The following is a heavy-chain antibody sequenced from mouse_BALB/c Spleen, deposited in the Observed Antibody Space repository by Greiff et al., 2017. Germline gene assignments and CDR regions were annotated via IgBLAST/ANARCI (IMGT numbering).Heavy chain of an antibody. V-gene: IGHV1S81*02. J-gene: IGHJ3*01. CDR3: TRGDYDYDWFAY. CDR1: GYTFTSYY. CDR2: INPSNGGT. D-gene: IGHD2-4*01. Sequence: VKLMESGAELVKPGASVKLSCKASGYTFTSYYMYWVKQRPGQGLEWIGEINPSNGGTNFNEKFKSKATLTVDKSSSTAYMQLSSLTSEDSAVYYCTRGDYDYDWFAYWGQGTLVTVSA.